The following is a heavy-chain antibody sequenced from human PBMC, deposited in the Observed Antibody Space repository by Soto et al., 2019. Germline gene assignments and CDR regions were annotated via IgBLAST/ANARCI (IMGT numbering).Heavy chain of an antibody. V-gene: IGHV3-11*01. Sequence: QVQLVDSGGGLVKPGGSLRLSCAASGFTFSDYYMSWIRQAPGKGLDWVSYISSSGSNIYYADSVKGRFTISRDNAKNSLYLQMNSLRAEDTAVYYCARPAPRPRHLFCDYWGEGTLVTVSS. CDR1: GFTFSDYY. CDR2: ISSSGSNI. CDR3: ARPAPRPRHLFCDY. D-gene: IGHD3-9*01. J-gene: IGHJ4*02.